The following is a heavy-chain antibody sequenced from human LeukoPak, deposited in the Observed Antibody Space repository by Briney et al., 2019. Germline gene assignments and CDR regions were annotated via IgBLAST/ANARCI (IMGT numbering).Heavy chain of an antibody. CDR2: INHSGST. D-gene: IGHD5-24*01. CDR1: GGSFSGYY. V-gene: IGHV4-34*01. CDR3: ARGRAGTVEMATTTIEYFDY. J-gene: IGHJ4*02. Sequence: SETLSLTCAVYGGSFSGYYWSWIRQPPGKGLEWIGEINHSGSTNYNPSLKSRVTISVDTSKNQFSLKPSSVTAADTAVYYCARGRAGTVEMATTTIEYFDYWGQGTLVTVSS.